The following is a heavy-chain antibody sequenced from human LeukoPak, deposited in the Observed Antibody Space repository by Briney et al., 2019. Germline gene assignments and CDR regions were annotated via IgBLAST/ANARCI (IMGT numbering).Heavy chain of an antibody. Sequence: GASVTVSCKASGGTFSTYAISWVRQAPGQGLEWMGGIIPIFGTANYAQKFQGRVTITADKSTSTAYMELSSLRSEDTAVYYCARPRPEYSYGPALDYWGQGTLVTVSS. CDR2: IIPIFGTA. CDR1: GGTFSTYA. J-gene: IGHJ4*02. CDR3: ARPRPEYSYGPALDY. V-gene: IGHV1-69*06. D-gene: IGHD5-18*01.